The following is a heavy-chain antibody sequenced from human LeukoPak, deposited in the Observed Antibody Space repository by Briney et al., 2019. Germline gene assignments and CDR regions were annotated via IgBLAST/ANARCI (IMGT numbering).Heavy chain of an antibody. CDR3: ARVACSSTGCLGYNWFDP. CDR1: GGSISSYY. J-gene: IGHJ5*02. CDR2: IYYSGST. D-gene: IGHD2-2*01. V-gene: IGHV4-59*01. Sequence: PSETLSLTCTVSGGSISSYYWSWIRQPPGKGLEWIGYIYYSGSTNYNPSLKSRVTISVDTSKNQFSLKLSSVTAADTAVYYCARVACSSTGCLGYNWFDPWGQGTLVTVSS.